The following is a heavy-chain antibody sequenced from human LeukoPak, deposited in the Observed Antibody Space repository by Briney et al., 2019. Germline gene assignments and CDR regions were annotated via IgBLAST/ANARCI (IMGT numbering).Heavy chain of an antibody. CDR3: ARSRVPATSPLDY. CDR2: INHSGST. D-gene: IGHD5-12*01. CDR1: GGSFSGYY. Sequence: SETLSLTCAVYGGSFSGYYWSWIRQPPGKGLEWIGEINHSGSTNYNPSLNSRVTISVDTSKNQFSLKLSSVTAADTAVYYCARSRVPATSPLDYWGQGTLVTVSS. J-gene: IGHJ4*02. V-gene: IGHV4-34*01.